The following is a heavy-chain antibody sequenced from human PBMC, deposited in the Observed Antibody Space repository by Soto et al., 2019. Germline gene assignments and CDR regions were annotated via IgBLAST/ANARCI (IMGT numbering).Heavy chain of an antibody. CDR1: GFTFSSYS. CDR2: ISSSSSYI. CDR3: ARDGGTSYFLLVSSPVYPWFDP. J-gene: IGHJ5*02. Sequence: PGGSLRLSCAASGFTFSSYSMNWVRQAPGKGLEWVSSISSSSSYIYYADSVKGRFTISRDNAKNSLYLQMNSLRAEDTAVYYCARDGGTSYFLLVSSPVYPWFDPWGQGTLVTVSS. D-gene: IGHD6-6*01. V-gene: IGHV3-21*01.